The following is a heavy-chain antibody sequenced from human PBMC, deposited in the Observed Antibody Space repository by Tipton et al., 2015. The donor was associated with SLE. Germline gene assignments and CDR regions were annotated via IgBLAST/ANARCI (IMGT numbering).Heavy chain of an antibody. CDR2: IYYSGST. V-gene: IGHV4-59*11. J-gene: IGHJ3*02. CDR3: ARLDARRDAFDI. Sequence: TLSLTCTVSGGSISSHYWSWIRQPPGKGLEWIGHIYYSGSTNYNPSLKSRVTISVDTSKKQFSLKLSSVTAADTAVYYCARLDARRDAFDIWGQGTMVTVSS. CDR1: GGSISSHY. D-gene: IGHD1-1*01.